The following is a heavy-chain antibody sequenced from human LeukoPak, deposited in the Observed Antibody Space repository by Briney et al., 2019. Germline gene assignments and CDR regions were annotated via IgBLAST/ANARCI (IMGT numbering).Heavy chain of an antibody. CDR2: INHSGST. J-gene: IGHJ6*03. V-gene: IGHV4-34*01. D-gene: IGHD2-2*01. CDR1: GGSFSGYY. CDR3: ARHKAQWGVPAAMGYYYYYMDV. Sequence: PSETLSLTCAVYGGSFSGYYWSWIRQPPGKGLEWIGEINHSGSTNYNPSLKSRVTISVDTSKNQFSLKLSSVTAADTAVYYCARHKAQWGVPAAMGYYYYYMDVWGKGTTVTISS.